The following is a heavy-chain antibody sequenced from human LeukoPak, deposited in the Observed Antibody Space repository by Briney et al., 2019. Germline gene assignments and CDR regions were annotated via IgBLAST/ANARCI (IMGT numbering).Heavy chain of an antibody. Sequence: HPGGSLRLPGAASGFTFSSYAMSWVRQAPGKGLEWVSAISGSGGSTYYADSVKGRFTISRDNSKNTLYLQMNSLRAEDTAVYYCAKVPWGATFDYWGQGTLVTVSS. J-gene: IGHJ4*02. CDR1: GFTFSSYA. CDR3: AKVPWGATFDY. CDR2: ISGSGGST. D-gene: IGHD7-27*01. V-gene: IGHV3-23*01.